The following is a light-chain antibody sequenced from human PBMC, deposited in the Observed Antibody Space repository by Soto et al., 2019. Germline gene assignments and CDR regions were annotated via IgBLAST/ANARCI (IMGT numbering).Light chain of an antibody. V-gene: IGKV3-20*01. CDR1: RSVSSSY. CDR3: QQYGSSIT. Sequence: EIVLTQSPGTLSLSPGERATLSCRASRSVSSSYLAWYQQKPGQAPRLLIYGASSVATGIPDRFSGSGSGTDFILTISRLEPEDFAVYYCQQYGSSITFGQGTRLEIK. CDR2: GAS. J-gene: IGKJ5*01.